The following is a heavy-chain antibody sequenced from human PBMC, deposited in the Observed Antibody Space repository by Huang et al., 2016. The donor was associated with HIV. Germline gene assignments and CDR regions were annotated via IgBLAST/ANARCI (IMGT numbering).Heavy chain of an antibody. CDR2: ISYDGSNK. Sequence: QVQLVESGGGVVQPGRSLRLSCAASGFTFSSYAMHWVRQAPGKGLEWVAGISYDGSNKYYADSVKGRFTISRDNSKNTLYLQMNSLRAEDAAVYYCARDRGYSSSWYVYWGQGTLVTVSS. CDR3: ARDRGYSSSWYVY. D-gene: IGHD6-13*01. CDR1: GFTFSSYA. V-gene: IGHV3-30-3*01. J-gene: IGHJ4*02.